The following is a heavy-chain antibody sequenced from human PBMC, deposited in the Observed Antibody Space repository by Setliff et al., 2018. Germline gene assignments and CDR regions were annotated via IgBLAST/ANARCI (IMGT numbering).Heavy chain of an antibody. V-gene: IGHV4-34*01. CDR2: IHHSGIT. CDR3: ANHGCSGAGCKFYFDP. J-gene: IGHJ5*02. Sequence: PSETLSLTCAVYGGSFSDNYWSWIRQPPGKGLEWIGQIHHSGITNYSPSLKSRVTISVDMSKNQISLKLSSVAAADTAVYHCANHGCSGAGCKFYFDPWGQGTLVTVSS. D-gene: IGHD2-15*01. CDR1: GGSFSDNY.